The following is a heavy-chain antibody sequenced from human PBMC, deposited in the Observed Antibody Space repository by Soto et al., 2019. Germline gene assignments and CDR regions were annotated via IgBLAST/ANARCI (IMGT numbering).Heavy chain of an antibody. CDR2: IIPIFHTA. CDR3: ASDKTRVIVPAAEYHDYSAMDV. J-gene: IGHJ6*02. D-gene: IGHD2-2*01. CDR1: GGIFSSYG. V-gene: IGHV1-69*01. Sequence: QVQLVQSGAEVKKPGSSVKVSCKASGGIFSSYGINWVRQAPGQGPEWMGGIIPIFHTANYAQKFQGRVTITADESTSTVYMELRSLRSEDTAVYYCASDKTRVIVPAAEYHDYSAMDVWGQGTTVTVTS.